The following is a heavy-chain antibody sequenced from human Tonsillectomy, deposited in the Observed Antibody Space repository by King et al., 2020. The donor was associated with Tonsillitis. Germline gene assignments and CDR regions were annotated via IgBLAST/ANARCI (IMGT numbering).Heavy chain of an antibody. D-gene: IGHD1-26*01. CDR2: IYYSGST. Sequence: QLQESGPGLVKPSETLSLTCTVSGGSISSSSYNWGWIRQPPGKGLEGIGSIYYSGSTYYNPSLKSRVTISVDTSKNQFSLKLSSVPAADTAVYYCARQGGGSYYYYGMDVWGQGTTVTVSS. J-gene: IGHJ6*02. CDR3: ARQGGGSYYYYGMDV. CDR1: GGSISSSSYN. V-gene: IGHV4-39*07.